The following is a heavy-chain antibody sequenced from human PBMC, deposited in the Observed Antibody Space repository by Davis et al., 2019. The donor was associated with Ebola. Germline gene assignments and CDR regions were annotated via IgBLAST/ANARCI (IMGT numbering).Heavy chain of an antibody. CDR1: GGSVSSGSYY. CDR3: ARDVGLLWFGESFPLDV. D-gene: IGHD3-10*01. V-gene: IGHV4-61*01. CDR2: IYYSGST. Sequence: MPSETLSLTCTVSGGSVSSGSYYWSWIRQPPGKGLEWIGYIYYSGSTHYNPSLKSRVTISVDTSKNQFSLKLSSVTAADTAVYYCARDVGLLWFGESFPLDVWGKGTTVTVSS. J-gene: IGHJ6*04.